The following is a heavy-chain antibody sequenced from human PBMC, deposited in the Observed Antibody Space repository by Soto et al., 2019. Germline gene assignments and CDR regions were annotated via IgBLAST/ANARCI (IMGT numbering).Heavy chain of an antibody. CDR1: GFTFSDYA. V-gene: IGHV3-23*01. J-gene: IGHJ6*02. CDR3: AKDAGDVRDWDCRGGSWSTDGMDV. Sequence: EVQLLESGGASVQPGGSLRLSCVASGFTFSDYAMSWVRQAPGKGLEWVSTNTGGCAYTYTAYSVEGRFTITRDNSKNTLTLQVTSLRADDMAVYYCAKDAGDVRDWDCRGGSWSTDGMDVRGQGNTVTVAS. CDR2: NTGGCAYT. D-gene: IGHD2-15*01.